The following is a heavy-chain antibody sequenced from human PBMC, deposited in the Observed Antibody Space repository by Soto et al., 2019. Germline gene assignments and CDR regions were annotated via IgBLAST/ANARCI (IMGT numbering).Heavy chain of an antibody. J-gene: IGHJ4*02. CDR3: ARAASSGPCWESLPF. Sequence: QITLKESGPTLVKPTQTLTLTCTFSGFSGTTGGVGVGWFRQPPGKALEWLALMYWGDDKRDSTSLKSRITITNDNCYNHMVLTMTNIDNVGTAKYYGARAASSGPCWESLPFWGQETLLTVSS. CDR1: GFSGTTGGVG. D-gene: IGHD1-26*01. CDR2: MYWGDDK. V-gene: IGHV2-5*02.